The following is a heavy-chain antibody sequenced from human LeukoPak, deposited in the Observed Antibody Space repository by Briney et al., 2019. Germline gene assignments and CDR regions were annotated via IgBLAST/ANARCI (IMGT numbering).Heavy chain of an antibody. J-gene: IGHJ4*02. Sequence: SETLSLTCTVSGVSIRTYYWNWIRQPPGKGPEWIGYIYRGSTNYNPPFESRVTISVDTSKNQFSLKLSSVTAADTAVYYCARGGDYEIDYWGLGILVTVSS. D-gene: IGHD4-17*01. CDR3: ARGGDYEIDY. CDR2: IYRGST. CDR1: GVSIRTYY. V-gene: IGHV4-59*01.